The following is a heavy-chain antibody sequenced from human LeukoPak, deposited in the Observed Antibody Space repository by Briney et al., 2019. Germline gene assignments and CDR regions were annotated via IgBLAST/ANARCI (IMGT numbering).Heavy chain of an antibody. D-gene: IGHD5-18*01. CDR2: INSDGSIA. CDR1: GFTFTTYW. V-gene: IGHV3-74*01. Sequence: GGSLRLSCAASGFTFTTYWMHWVRQAPGKGLVWVSHINSDGSIASYADSVKGRFTISRDNAKNTLYLQMNSLRAEDTAVYYCARDAVDTANAVWGQGTTVTVSS. J-gene: IGHJ6*02. CDR3: ARDAVDTANAV.